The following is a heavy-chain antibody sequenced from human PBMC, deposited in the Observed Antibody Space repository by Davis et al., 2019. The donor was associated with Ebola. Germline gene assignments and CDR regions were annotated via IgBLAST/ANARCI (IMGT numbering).Heavy chain of an antibody. CDR3: ARDLRGSWTVDY. Sequence: ALVKVSCKTSGGTFPSFAVSWVRQAPGQGLEWMAITHPGGGGTRFAQKFQGRVTLTSDTSTSTVSMALISLTSEDTAVYYCARDLRGSWTVDYWGQGTPVTVSS. V-gene: IGHV1-46*01. D-gene: IGHD1-26*01. J-gene: IGHJ4*02. CDR2: THPGGGGT. CDR1: GGTFPSFA.